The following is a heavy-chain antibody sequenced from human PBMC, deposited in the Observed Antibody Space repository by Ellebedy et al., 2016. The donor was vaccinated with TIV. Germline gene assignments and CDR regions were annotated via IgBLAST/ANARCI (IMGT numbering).Heavy chain of an antibody. CDR1: GFTFGDYA. CDR3: TSYYYGSGREY. Sequence: GGSLRLXXTASGFTFGDYAVSWFRQAPGKGLEWVGLIRTKTYDGTTDYAASVKGRFTISRDDSKSIAYPQMNSLKTEDTAVYYWTSYYYGSGREYWGQGTLVTVSS. V-gene: IGHV3-49*03. J-gene: IGHJ4*02. D-gene: IGHD3-10*01. CDR2: IRTKTYDGTT.